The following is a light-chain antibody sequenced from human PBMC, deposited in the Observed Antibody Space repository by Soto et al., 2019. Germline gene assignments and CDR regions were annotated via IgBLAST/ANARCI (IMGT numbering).Light chain of an antibody. J-gene: IGLJ1*01. Sequence: QSALTQPPSVSGSPGQSVTISCTGTSSDDGDYNRVSWCRQPPGTAPTLMIYEVSNRPSGVPDRFSGSKSGNTAALTISGLQAEDEADYYCNLFTNNSTYVFGTGTKLTVL. V-gene: IGLV2-18*01. CDR2: EVS. CDR1: SSDDGDYNR. CDR3: NLFTNNSTYV.